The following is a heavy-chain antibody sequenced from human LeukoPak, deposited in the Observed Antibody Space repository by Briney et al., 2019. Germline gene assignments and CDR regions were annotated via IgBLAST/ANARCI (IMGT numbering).Heavy chain of an antibody. J-gene: IGHJ6*02. CDR2: IFRSGST. V-gene: IGHV4-59*01. CDR3: ARLNHYYYGMDV. Sequence: SETLSLTCTVSGGSISSYYWSWIRQPPGMGLEWIGYIFRSGSTNYNPSLKSRVTISVDTSKNQFSLKVSSVTAADTAVYYCARLNHYYYGMDVWGQGTTVTVSS. CDR1: GGSISSYY.